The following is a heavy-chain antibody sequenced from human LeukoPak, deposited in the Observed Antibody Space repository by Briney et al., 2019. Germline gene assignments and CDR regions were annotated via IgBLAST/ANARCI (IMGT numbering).Heavy chain of an antibody. Sequence: GGSLRLSCAASGFIFDGYAMNWVRQAPGKGLEWVAQVSKDGSATFYADSVRGRFTISRDNSKNTLSLQMDNLRVDDAAVYFCATGRVQLDYWGQGALVSVSS. J-gene: IGHJ4*02. D-gene: IGHD3-10*01. V-gene: IGHV3-30*03. CDR2: VSKDGSAT. CDR3: ATGRVQLDY. CDR1: GFIFDGYA.